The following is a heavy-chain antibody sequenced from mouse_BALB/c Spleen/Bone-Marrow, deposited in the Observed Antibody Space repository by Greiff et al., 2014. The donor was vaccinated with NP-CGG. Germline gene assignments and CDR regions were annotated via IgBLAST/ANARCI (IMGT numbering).Heavy chain of an antibody. V-gene: IGHV1-4*01. D-gene: IGHD2-14*01. Sequence: QVQLQQSGAELARPGASVKMSCKASGYTFTSYSMHWVKQRPGQGLEWIGYINPNSGYANYNQKFKDKATLTSDKSSNTAYMQLGILTTEDSEGYDCARSAIYRWLFAYWGPGTMVTVSS. CDR3: ARSAIYRWLFAY. CDR1: GYTFTSYS. CDR2: INPNSGYA. J-gene: IGHJ3*01.